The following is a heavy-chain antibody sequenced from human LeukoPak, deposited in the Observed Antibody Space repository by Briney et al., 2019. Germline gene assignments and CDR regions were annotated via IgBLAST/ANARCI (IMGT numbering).Heavy chain of an antibody. D-gene: IGHD3-3*01. CDR2: INPNTGGT. V-gene: IGHV1-2*06. CDR3: ARDQDDFWSGYYPGDY. J-gene: IGHJ4*02. Sequence: GASVTVSCKASGYTFTGYYMHWVRQAPGQGLEWMGRINPNTGGTNYAQKFQGRVTMTRDTSISTAYMELSRLRSDDTAVYYCARDQDDFWSGYYPGDYWGQGTLVTVSS. CDR1: GYTFTGYY.